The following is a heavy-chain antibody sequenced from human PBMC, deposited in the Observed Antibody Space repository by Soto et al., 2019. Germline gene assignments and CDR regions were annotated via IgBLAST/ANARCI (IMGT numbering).Heavy chain of an antibody. Sequence: VKLVQSGAEVKKPGASVTVSCKASGYSFNNYAIAWVRQAPGQGLEWMGWITVYNSNTNYAEQVQDRVTMTTDTSTNTAYMELRSLKSDDTAVYFCARLFVRGVTIAFFDIWGQGTLVTVSS. CDR1: GYSFNNYA. CDR2: ITVYNSNT. D-gene: IGHD3-10*01. J-gene: IGHJ4*02. V-gene: IGHV1-18*01. CDR3: ARLFVRGVTIAFFDI.